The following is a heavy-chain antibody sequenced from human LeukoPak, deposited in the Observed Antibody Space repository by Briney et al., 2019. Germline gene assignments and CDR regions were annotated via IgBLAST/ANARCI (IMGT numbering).Heavy chain of an antibody. Sequence: PSETLSLTCAVYGGSFSGYYWSWIRQPPGKGLEWIGSIYYSGSTYYNPSLKSRVTISVDTSKNQFSLKLSSVTAADTAVYYCARGASGSYSRAFDIWGQGTMVTVSS. CDR1: GGSFSGYY. V-gene: IGHV4-34*01. CDR3: ARGASGSYSRAFDI. CDR2: IYYSGST. J-gene: IGHJ3*02. D-gene: IGHD3-10*01.